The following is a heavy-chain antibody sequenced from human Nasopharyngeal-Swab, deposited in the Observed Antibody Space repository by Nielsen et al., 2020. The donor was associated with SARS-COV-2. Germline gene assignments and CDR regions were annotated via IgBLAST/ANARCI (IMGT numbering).Heavy chain of an antibody. V-gene: IGHV4-59*08. Sequence: SETLSLTCTVSGGSTSSYYWSWIRQPPGKGLEWIGYIYYSGSTNYNPSLKSRVTISVDTSKNQFSLKLSSVTAADTAVYYCARLPYGFWSGSRGAFDIWGQGTMVTVSS. CDR2: IYYSGST. CDR3: ARLPYGFWSGSRGAFDI. J-gene: IGHJ3*02. D-gene: IGHD3-3*01. CDR1: GGSTSSYY.